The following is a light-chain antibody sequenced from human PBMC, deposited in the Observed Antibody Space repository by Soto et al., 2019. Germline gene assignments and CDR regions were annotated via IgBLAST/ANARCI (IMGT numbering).Light chain of an antibody. J-gene: IGLJ1*01. CDR3: SSYAGSNIYYV. Sequence: QSALTQPPSASGSPGQSVTISCTGTSSDVFGYNYVSWYQHHPGKAPKLMIYEVSKRPSGVPDRFSGSKSGNTASLTVSGLQAEDEADYCCSSYAGSNIYYVFGTGTKLTVL. CDR1: SSDVFGYNY. CDR2: EVS. V-gene: IGLV2-8*01.